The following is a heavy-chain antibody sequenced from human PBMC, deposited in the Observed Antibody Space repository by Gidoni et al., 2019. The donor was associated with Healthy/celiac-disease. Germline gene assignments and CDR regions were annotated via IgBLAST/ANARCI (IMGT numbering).Heavy chain of an antibody. CDR3: ARVPPGLVAGLDY. V-gene: IGHV4-59*01. J-gene: IGHJ4*02. Sequence: QVQLQESVPGLVKPSETLSLTCTVSGGSISSYYWRWIRQPPGKGLEWIGYIYYSGSTNYNPSLKSRVTISVDTSKNQFSLKLSSVTAADTAVYYCARVPPGLVAGLDYWGQGTLVTVSS. CDR2: IYYSGST. D-gene: IGHD6-19*01. CDR1: GGSISSYY.